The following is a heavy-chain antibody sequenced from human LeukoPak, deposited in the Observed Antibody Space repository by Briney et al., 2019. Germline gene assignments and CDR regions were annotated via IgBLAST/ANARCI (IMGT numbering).Heavy chain of an antibody. V-gene: IGHV4-38-2*02. D-gene: IGHD3-10*01. Sequence: SETLSLTCTVSGYSISSGYYWGWIRQPPGKGLEWIGSIYHSGSTYYNPSLKSRVTISVDTSKNQFSLKLGSVTAADTAVYYCASLRFGEDFDYWGQGTLVTVSS. CDR1: GYSISSGYY. CDR2: IYHSGST. CDR3: ASLRFGEDFDY. J-gene: IGHJ4*02.